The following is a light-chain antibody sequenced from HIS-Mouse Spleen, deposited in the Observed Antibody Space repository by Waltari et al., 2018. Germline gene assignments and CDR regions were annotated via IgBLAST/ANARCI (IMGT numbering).Light chain of an antibody. CDR1: SSDVGGYNY. CDR3: SSYTSSSTLV. V-gene: IGLV2-14*03. Sequence: QSALTQPASVSGSPGQSITISCTGTSSDVGGYNYVSWYQQHPGKAPKLMIYSVSNRPSGVSNRFLGSKSGNAASLTISGLQAEDEADYYCSSYTSSSTLVFGGGTKLTVL. J-gene: IGLJ2*01. CDR2: SVS.